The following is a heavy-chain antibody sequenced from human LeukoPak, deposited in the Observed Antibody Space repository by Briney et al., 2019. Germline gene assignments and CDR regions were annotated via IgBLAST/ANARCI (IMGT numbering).Heavy chain of an antibody. CDR2: IIPILGIA. CDR1: GGTFSSYA. Sequence: ASVKVSCKASGGTFSSYAISWVRQAPGQGLEWMGRIIPILGIANYAQKFQGRVTITADKSTSTAYMELSSLRSEDTAVYYCARSRYADIVATTPGAGWFDPWGQGTLVTVSS. D-gene: IGHD5-12*01. V-gene: IGHV1-69*04. J-gene: IGHJ5*02. CDR3: ARSRYADIVATTPGAGWFDP.